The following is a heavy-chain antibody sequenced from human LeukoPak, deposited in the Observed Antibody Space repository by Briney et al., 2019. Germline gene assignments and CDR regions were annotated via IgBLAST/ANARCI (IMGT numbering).Heavy chain of an antibody. Sequence: ASVKVSCQASGYTFTSYGICWVRQAPGQGLEWMGCISTYNGNTNYAQKLHGRVTLTPHTSTSTADEELTSLRSDGTAVYYSARDRPGIPHWDYWGQGTLVTVSS. CDR3: ARDRPGIPHWDY. J-gene: IGHJ4*02. CDR2: ISTYNGNT. V-gene: IGHV1-18*04. CDR1: GYTFTSYG. D-gene: IGHD2-2*02.